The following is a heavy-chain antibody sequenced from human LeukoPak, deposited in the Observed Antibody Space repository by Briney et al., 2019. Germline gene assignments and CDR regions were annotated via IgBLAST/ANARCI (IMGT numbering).Heavy chain of an antibody. Sequence: SETLSLTCAVYGGSFSGYYWSWVRQSPGKGLEWIGEITHTGTTNYNPSLKNRVTISGDTSQNHFSLTLRSVTAADTAVYYCARRQQQLATGLDAFDIWGQGTMVTVSS. CDR2: ITHTGTT. CDR1: GGSFSGYY. CDR3: ARRQQQLATGLDAFDI. D-gene: IGHD6-13*01. V-gene: IGHV4-34*01. J-gene: IGHJ3*02.